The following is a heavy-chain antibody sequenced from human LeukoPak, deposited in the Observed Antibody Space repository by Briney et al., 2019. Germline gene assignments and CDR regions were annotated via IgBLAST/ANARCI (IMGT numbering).Heavy chain of an antibody. CDR2: INTDGSST. CDR3: ARAGTVGWAIDY. D-gene: IGHD3-10*01. J-gene: IGHJ4*02. V-gene: IGHV3-74*01. Sequence: PGGSLRLSCAASGFTFSSYWMHWVRQAPGKGLVWVSRINTDGSSTSYADSVKGRFTISRDNAKNTLYLQMNSLRAEDTAVYYCARAGTVGWAIDYWGQGTLVTVSS. CDR1: GFTFSSYW.